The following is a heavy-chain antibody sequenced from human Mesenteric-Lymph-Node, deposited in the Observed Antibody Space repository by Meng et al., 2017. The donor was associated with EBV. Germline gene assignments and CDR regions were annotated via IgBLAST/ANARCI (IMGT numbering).Heavy chain of an antibody. V-gene: IGHV4-34*01. CDR2: INHSGST. CDR1: GGSFSGYY. Sequence: QVHLQEAGPGLVRPSGTLSLTCAVYGGSFSGYYWSCIRQPPGKGLEWIGEINHSGSTNYNPSLKSRVTISVDTSKNQFSLKLSSVTAADTAVYYCARGEKGPIDYWGQGTLVTVSS. J-gene: IGHJ4*02. CDR3: ARGEKGPIDY.